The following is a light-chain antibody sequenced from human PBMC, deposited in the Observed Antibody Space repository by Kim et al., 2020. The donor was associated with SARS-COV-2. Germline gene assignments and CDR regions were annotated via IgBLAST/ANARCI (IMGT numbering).Light chain of an antibody. CDR1: SSNIGRNY. V-gene: IGLV1-47*01. CDR3: GAWDDSLSGRV. J-gene: IGLJ3*02. Sequence: GQSVTSCCSGSSSNIGRNYVYWYQRLPGPAPKLLIYRNNHRPSGVPDRFSGSKSGTSASLAISGLRSEDEADYYCGAWDDSLSGRVFGRGTQLTVL. CDR2: RNN.